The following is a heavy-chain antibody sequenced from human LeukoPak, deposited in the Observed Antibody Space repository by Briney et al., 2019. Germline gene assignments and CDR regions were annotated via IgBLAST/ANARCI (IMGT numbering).Heavy chain of an antibody. CDR2: INTDSKVK. D-gene: IGHD1-26*01. J-gene: IGHJ5*02. V-gene: IGHV3-48*01. CDR1: GFTFSDFS. CDR3: MSRSINWYSGNNWFDP. Sequence: PGGSLRLSCAASGFTFSDFSMNWVRQAPGKGLEDISYINTDSKVKNYADSVKGRFTISRDNAKNSLYLQMNSLRVEDTAVYYCMSRSINWYSGNNWFDPWGQGTLVTVSS.